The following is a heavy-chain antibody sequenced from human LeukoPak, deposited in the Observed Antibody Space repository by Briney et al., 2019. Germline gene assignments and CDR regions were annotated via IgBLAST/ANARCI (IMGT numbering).Heavy chain of an antibody. Sequence: GGSLRLSCAASGFTFSRSAMHWVRQAPGKGLEYVSAINSNGGSTYYANSVKGRFTFSRDNSKNTLYLQMGSLRAEDMALYYCARVGSSGYYSSLDYWGQGTLVTVSS. CDR2: INSNGGST. J-gene: IGHJ4*02. D-gene: IGHD3-22*01. CDR3: ARVGSSGYYSSLDY. CDR1: GFTFSRSA. V-gene: IGHV3-64*01.